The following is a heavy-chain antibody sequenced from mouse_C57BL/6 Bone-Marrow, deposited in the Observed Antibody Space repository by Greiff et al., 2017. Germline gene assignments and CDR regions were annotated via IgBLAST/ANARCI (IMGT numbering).Heavy chain of an antibody. CDR3: ARRGGGYLDY. Sequence: QVQLQQSGAELVRPGTSVKMSCKASGYTFTNYWIGWAKQRPGHGLEWIGDIYPGGGYTNYNEKFKGKATMTADNSSSTAYMQFSSLTSEDSAIYYCARRGGGYLDYWGQGTTLTVSS. CDR2: IYPGGGYT. D-gene: IGHD1-1*02. CDR1: GYTFTNYW. J-gene: IGHJ2*01. V-gene: IGHV1-63*01.